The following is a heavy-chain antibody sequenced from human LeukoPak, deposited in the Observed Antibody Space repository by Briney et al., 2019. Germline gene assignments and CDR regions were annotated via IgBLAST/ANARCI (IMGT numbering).Heavy chain of an antibody. D-gene: IGHD3-22*01. J-gene: IGHJ2*01. CDR1: GGSISSYH. V-gene: IGHV4-59*01. Sequence: PSETLSLTCTVSGGSISSYHWSWIRQPPGKGLEWIGYIYYSGSTNYNPSLKSRVTISVDTSKNQFSLRLSSVTAADTAVYYCASHLGDGSGLWYFDLWGRGTLVTVSS. CDR3: ASHLGDGSGLWYFDL. CDR2: IYYSGST.